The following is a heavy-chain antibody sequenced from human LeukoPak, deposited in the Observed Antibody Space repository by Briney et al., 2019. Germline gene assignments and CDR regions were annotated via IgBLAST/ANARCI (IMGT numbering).Heavy chain of an antibody. CDR2: ISSSSSYI. J-gene: IGHJ4*02. D-gene: IGHD4-11*01. CDR3: ARGLRATVTTGGDY. V-gene: IGHV3-21*01. CDR1: GFTFSSYS. Sequence: GGSLRLSCAASGFTFSSYSMNWVRQAPGKGLEWVSSISSSSSYIYYADSVKGRFTISRDNAKNSLYLQMNSLRAEDTAVYYCARGLRATVTTGGDYWGQGTLVTVSS.